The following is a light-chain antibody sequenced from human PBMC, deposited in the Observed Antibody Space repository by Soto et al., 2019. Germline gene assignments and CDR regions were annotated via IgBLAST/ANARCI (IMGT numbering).Light chain of an antibody. CDR2: AAS. J-gene: IGKJ1*01. V-gene: IGKV1-39*01. Sequence: DIQMTQSPSSLSASVGDRVTITCRASQSISSYLNWYQQKPGKAPKLLIYAASSLQSGVPSRFSGSGSGTDFTLHLSSLQPEDFSTYYCQQSYSTPWKFGQGTKVEIK. CDR3: QQSYSTPWK. CDR1: QSISSY.